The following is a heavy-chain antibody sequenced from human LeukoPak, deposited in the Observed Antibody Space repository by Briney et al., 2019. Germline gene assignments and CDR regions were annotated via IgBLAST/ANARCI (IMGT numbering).Heavy chain of an antibody. D-gene: IGHD1-26*01. Sequence: PSETLSLTCTVSGGSISSYYWSWIRQPAGKGLEWIGRIYTSGSTNYNPSLKSRVTMSVDTSKNQFSLKLSSVTAADTAVYYCARDLFGSYYGRSHFDFNWYFDLWGRGTLVTVSS. J-gene: IGHJ2*01. CDR1: GGSISSYY. V-gene: IGHV4-4*07. CDR3: ARDLFGSYYGRSHFDFNWYFDL. CDR2: IYTSGST.